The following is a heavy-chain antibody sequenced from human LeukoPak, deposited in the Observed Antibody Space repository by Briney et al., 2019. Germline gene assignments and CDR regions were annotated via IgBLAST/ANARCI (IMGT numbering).Heavy chain of an antibody. CDR2: ISYDGSNK. CDR1: GFTFSSYA. J-gene: IGHJ4*02. D-gene: IGHD3-10*01. Sequence: GGSLRLSCAASGFTFSSYAMHWVRQAPGKGLEWVAVISYDGSNKYYADSVKGRFTISRDNSKNTLYLQMNSLRAEDTAVYYCARDRDPIVDYWGQGTLVSVSS. CDR3: ARDRDPIVDY. V-gene: IGHV3-30-3*01.